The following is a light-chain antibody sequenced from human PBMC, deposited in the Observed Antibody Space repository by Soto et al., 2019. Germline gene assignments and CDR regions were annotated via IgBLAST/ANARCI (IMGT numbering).Light chain of an antibody. CDR2: DNN. J-gene: IGLJ1*01. CDR1: SSNIGNNH. CDR3: GTWDSSLSAFV. Sequence: QSVLTQPPSVSAAPGQKVTISCSGSSSNIGNNHVSYYQQFPGTAPKLLIYDNNKRPSGIPDRFSGSKSGTSATLGITGLQTGDEADYYCGTWDSSLSAFVFGTGTKLTVL. V-gene: IGLV1-51*01.